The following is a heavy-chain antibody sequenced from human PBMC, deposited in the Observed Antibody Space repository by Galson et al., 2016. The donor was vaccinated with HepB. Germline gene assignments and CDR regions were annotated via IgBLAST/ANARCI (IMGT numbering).Heavy chain of an antibody. CDR1: GFVFSNFG. CDR2: ISPRRTT. V-gene: IGHV3-23*01. D-gene: IGHD1-1*01. CDR3: AKERRVRRIFDH. J-gene: IGHJ4*02. Sequence: SLRLSCAASGFVFSNFGLSWVRQAPGKGLEWVASISPRRTTYYSDSVQGRFTISRDNSNSTLYLQMNGLRAEETAVYYCAKERRVRRIFDHWGQGTLLTVSS.